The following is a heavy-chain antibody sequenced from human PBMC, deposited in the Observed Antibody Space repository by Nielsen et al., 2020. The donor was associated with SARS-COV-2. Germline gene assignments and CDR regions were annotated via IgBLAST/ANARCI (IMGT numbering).Heavy chain of an antibody. Sequence: SETLSLTCTVSGGSMSPYYWSWIRQPPGKGLEWIGYIYHSGSTYYNPSLKSRVTISVDRSKNQFSLKLSSVTAADTAVYYCASRDIYSSSLGANDYWGQGTLVTVSS. CDR2: IYHSGST. J-gene: IGHJ4*02. CDR1: GGSMSPYY. V-gene: IGHV4-30-2*01. D-gene: IGHD6-6*01. CDR3: ASRDIYSSSLGANDY.